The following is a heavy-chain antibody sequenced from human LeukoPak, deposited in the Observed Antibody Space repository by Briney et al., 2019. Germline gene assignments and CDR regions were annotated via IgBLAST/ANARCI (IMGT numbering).Heavy chain of an antibody. CDR2: IYYSGRT. Sequence: SETLSLTCNVSGFSLTIGYFWGWIRQPPGKGLEWIGSIYYSGRTHYNPSLKSRVTISVNTSKKQFSLKLSSVTAADTAVYYCARHVVGAAAGRLAYYYMDVWGKGTTVTISS. J-gene: IGHJ6*03. V-gene: IGHV4-38-2*02. CDR3: ARHVVGAAAGRLAYYYMDV. D-gene: IGHD6-13*01. CDR1: GFSLTIGYF.